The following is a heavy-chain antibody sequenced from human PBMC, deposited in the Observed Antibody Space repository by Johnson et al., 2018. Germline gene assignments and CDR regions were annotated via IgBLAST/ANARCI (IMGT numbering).Heavy chain of an antibody. D-gene: IGHD1-7*01. V-gene: IGHV3-33*08. Sequence: QVQLVQSGGGVVQPGRSLRLSCAASGFTFSSYGMHWVRQAPGKGLEWVAVIWYAGSNKYYADSVKGRFTISKDNSQNTLDLQMHSLRAEDTAVYYCARAQGRAGTTPPYYYYMDVWGKGTTVTVSS. CDR1: GFTFSSYG. CDR2: IWYAGSNK. J-gene: IGHJ6*03. CDR3: ARAQGRAGTTPPYYYYMDV.